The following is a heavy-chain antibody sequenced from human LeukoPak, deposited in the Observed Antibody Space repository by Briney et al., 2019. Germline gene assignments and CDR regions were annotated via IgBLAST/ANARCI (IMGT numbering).Heavy chain of an antibody. CDR3: ARDYPSYSSSWSEIRY. CDR1: GFTSSSYS. Sequence: PGGSLRLSCAASGFTSSSYSMNWVRQAPGKGLEWVSSISSSSSYIYYADSVKGRFTISRDIAKNSLYLQMNSLRAEDTAVYYCARDYPSYSSSWSEIRYWGQGTLVTVSS. CDR2: ISSSSSYI. D-gene: IGHD6-13*01. J-gene: IGHJ4*02. V-gene: IGHV3-21*01.